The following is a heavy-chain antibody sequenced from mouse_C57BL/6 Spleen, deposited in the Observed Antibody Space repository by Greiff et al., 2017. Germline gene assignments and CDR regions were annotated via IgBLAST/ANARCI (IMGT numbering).Heavy chain of an antibody. CDR2: IYPGSGST. J-gene: IGHJ2*01. CDR3: ARISNYGEKAFDY. Sequence: QVQLQQPGAELVKPGASVKMSCKASGYTFTSYWITWVKQRPGQGLEWIGDIYPGSGSTNYNEKFKSKATLTVDTSSSTAYMQLSSLASEDSAVYYCARISNYGEKAFDYWGQGTTLTVSS. V-gene: IGHV1-55*01. D-gene: IGHD2-5*01. CDR1: GYTFTSYW.